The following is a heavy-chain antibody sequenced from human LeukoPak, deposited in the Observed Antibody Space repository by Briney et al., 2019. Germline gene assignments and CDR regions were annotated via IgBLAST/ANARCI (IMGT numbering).Heavy chain of an antibody. Sequence: GQSLKISCKASGYSFTNYLISWLRQIPVKGLEWMGRIDPSDSYTKYSPSFEGHVTISVDKSISTAFLQWNSLKASDNAMYYCATGASKVTTDFANYWGQGTQVAVSS. D-gene: IGHD4-17*01. J-gene: IGHJ4*02. CDR3: ATGASKVTTDFANY. CDR1: GYSFTNYL. CDR2: IDPSDSYT. V-gene: IGHV5-10-1*01.